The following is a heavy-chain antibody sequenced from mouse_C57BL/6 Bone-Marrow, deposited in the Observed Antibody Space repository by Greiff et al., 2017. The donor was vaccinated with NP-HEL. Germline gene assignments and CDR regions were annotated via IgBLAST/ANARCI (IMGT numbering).Heavy chain of an antibody. D-gene: IGHD2-3*01. CDR3: ARRDYDGHGGFAY. Sequence: EVQVVESGGGLVKPGGSLKLSCAASGFTFSDYGMHWVRQAPEKGLEWVAYISSGSSTIYYADTVKGRFTISRDNAKNTLFLQMTSLRSEDTAMYYCARRDYDGHGGFAYWGQGTLVTVSA. V-gene: IGHV5-17*01. CDR1: GFTFSDYG. CDR2: ISSGSSTI. J-gene: IGHJ3*01.